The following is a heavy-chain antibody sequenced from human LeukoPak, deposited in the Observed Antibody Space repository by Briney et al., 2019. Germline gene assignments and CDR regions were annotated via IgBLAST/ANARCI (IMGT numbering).Heavy chain of an antibody. Sequence: SETLSLTCTVSGGSISSYYWSWIRQPPGKGLEWIGYIYYSGSTNYNPSLKSRVTISVDTSKNQFSLKLSSVTAADTAAYYGARVYRTVFDYWGQGTLVTVSS. CDR3: ARVYRTVFDY. D-gene: IGHD2/OR15-2a*01. CDR1: GGSISSYY. J-gene: IGHJ4*02. CDR2: IYYSGST. V-gene: IGHV4-59*01.